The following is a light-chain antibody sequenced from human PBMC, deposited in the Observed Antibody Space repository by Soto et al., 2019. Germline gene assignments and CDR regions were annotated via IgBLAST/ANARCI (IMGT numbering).Light chain of an antibody. CDR1: SSNIRGSD. J-gene: IGLJ1*01. Sequence: QSVLTQPPSASGTPGQRITISCSGSSSNIRGSDVYWYQQLPGTAPKLLIRKNNQRPSGVPDRFSGSKSGTSASLAISGLRSEDEADYYCSAWDGSRSGYVFGAGTKVTVL. V-gene: IGLV1-47*01. CDR3: SAWDGSRSGYV. CDR2: KNN.